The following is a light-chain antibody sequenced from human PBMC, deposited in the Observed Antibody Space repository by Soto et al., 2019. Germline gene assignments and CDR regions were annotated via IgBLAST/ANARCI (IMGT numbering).Light chain of an antibody. Sequence: EIVLTQSPGTLSLSPGERATLSCRASQSVSSSYLAWYQQKPGQAPRLLIYGASSRATGIPDRVSGSGSGTDFTLTISRLEPEEFAVYYYQQYGSSLFTFGPGTKVDIK. J-gene: IGKJ3*01. CDR3: QQYGSSLFT. CDR2: GAS. V-gene: IGKV3-20*01. CDR1: QSVSSSY.